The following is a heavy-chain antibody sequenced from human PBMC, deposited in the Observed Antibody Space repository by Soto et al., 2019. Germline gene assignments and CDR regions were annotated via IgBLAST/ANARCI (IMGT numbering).Heavy chain of an antibody. CDR2: ISDDGASI. D-gene: IGHD5-18*01. J-gene: IGHJ4*02. Sequence: GGSLRLSCEASGFSFSSFAMNWVRQAPGRGLEWVSYISDDGASIYYADSLKGRFTISRDNAKNSLSLQMNNLRAEDTAVYYCARENSVQAWLHHFDHWGLGTLVTV. V-gene: IGHV3-48*03. CDR3: ARENSVQAWLHHFDH. CDR1: GFSFSSFA.